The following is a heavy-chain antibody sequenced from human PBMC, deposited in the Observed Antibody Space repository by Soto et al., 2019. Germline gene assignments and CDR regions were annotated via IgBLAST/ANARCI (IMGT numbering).Heavy chain of an antibody. D-gene: IGHD3-22*01. CDR2: IRSIRNRYAT. J-gene: IGHJ4*02. CDR3: TRITDNYDSSGYFH. CDR1: GFTFSSYA. V-gene: IGHV3-73*01. Sequence: GGSLRLSCAASGFTFSSYAIHWVRQASGKGLEWVCRIRSIRNRYATAYAASVKGRFTISRDDSKNTAYLQMNSLKTEDTAVYYCTRITDNYDSSGYFHWGQGTLVTVSS.